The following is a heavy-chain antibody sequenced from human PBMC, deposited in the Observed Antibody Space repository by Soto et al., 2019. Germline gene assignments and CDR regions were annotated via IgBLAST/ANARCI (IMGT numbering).Heavy chain of an antibody. Sequence: QVQLQESGPGLVKPSETLSLTCTVSGGSISSYYWSWIRQPPGKGLEWIGYIYYSGSTNYNPSLKSRVTISVDTSKNQFSLKLSSVTAADTAVYYCARVEGQPSAMIWYFDLWGRGTLVTVSS. CDR3: ARVEGQPSAMIWYFDL. J-gene: IGHJ2*01. D-gene: IGHD5-18*01. CDR1: GGSISSYY. CDR2: IYYSGST. V-gene: IGHV4-59*01.